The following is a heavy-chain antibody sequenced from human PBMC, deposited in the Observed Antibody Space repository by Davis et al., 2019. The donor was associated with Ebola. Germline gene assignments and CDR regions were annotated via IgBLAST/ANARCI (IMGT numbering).Heavy chain of an antibody. D-gene: IGHD3-3*01. Sequence: ASVKVSCKASGYTFTGYYMHWVRQAPGQGLEWMGWINPNSGGTNYAQKFQGWVTMTRDTSISTAYMELSRLRSDDTAVYYCARDSMTYYDFWSGYSYFDYWGQGTLVTVSS. CDR2: INPNSGGT. J-gene: IGHJ4*02. CDR1: GYTFTGYY. CDR3: ARDSMTYYDFWSGYSYFDY. V-gene: IGHV1-2*04.